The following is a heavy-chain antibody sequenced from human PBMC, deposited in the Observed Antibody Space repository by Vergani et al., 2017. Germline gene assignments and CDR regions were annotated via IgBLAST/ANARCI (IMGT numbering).Heavy chain of an antibody. CDR1: GFTFDDYA. Sequence: EVQLVESGGGLVQTGRSLRLSCAASGFTFDDYAMHWVRQVPGKGLEWVSGISWNSGSIGYADSVKGRFTISRENAKNSLYLQMNSLRAEDTALYYCARTFGYYYDSSAFDYWGQGTLVTVSS. V-gene: IGHV3-9*01. CDR3: ARTFGYYYDSSAFDY. D-gene: IGHD3-22*01. CDR2: ISWNSGSI. J-gene: IGHJ4*02.